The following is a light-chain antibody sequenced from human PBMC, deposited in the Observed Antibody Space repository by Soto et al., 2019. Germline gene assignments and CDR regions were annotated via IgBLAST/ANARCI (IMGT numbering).Light chain of an antibody. CDR2: DVS. CDR1: SSDVGGYNY. CDR3: SSYTSSSTLDVV. J-gene: IGLJ2*01. Sequence: QSALTQPASVSGSPGQSITISCTGTSSDVGGYNYVSWYQQHPGKAPKLMIYDVSNRPSGVSNRFSGSKSGNTASLTISGLHAEDEADYSCSSYTSSSTLDVVFGGGTKLTVL. V-gene: IGLV2-14*01.